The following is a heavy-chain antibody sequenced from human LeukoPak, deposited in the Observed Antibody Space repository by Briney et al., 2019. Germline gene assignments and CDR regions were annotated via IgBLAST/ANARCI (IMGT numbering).Heavy chain of an antibody. CDR2: IYYSGST. V-gene: IGHV4-30-4*01. J-gene: IGHJ6*02. D-gene: IGHD2-21*01. CDR1: GGSISSGDYY. Sequence: SQTLSPTCTVSGGSISSGDYYWSWIRQPPGKGLEWIGYIYYSGSTYYNPSLKSRVTISVDTSKNQFSLKLSSVTAADTAVYYCARLIDVVGYYYGMDVWGQGTTVTVSS. CDR3: ARLIDVVGYYYGMDV.